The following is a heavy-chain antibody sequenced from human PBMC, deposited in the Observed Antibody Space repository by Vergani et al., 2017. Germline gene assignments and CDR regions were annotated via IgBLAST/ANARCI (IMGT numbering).Heavy chain of an antibody. V-gene: IGHV4-59*01. Sequence: QVQLQESGPGLVKPSETLSLTCTVSGGSISSYYWSWIRQPPGKGLEWIGYIYYSGSTNYNPSLKSRVTISVDTSKNQFSLKLSSVTAADTAVYYCARELTYASSGYYPDAFDIWGQGTMVTVSS. CDR3: ARELTYASSGYYPDAFDI. CDR2: IYYSGST. D-gene: IGHD3-22*01. J-gene: IGHJ3*02. CDR1: GGSISSYY.